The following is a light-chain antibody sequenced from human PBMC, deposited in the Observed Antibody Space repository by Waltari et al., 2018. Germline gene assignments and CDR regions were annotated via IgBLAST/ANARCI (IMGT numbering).Light chain of an antibody. J-gene: IGKJ2*03. V-gene: IGKV3-15*01. CDR3: QQYNTWPRS. CDR2: AAS. Sequence: EIVMTQSPATLSVSPGESAALSCRASQIVSTNLAWYQQKPGQAPRLLIYAASTRASGIPAMFRGSGSGTVFTLTISSLQSEDFAVYYCQQYNTWPRSFGQGTRLDLK. CDR1: QIVSTN.